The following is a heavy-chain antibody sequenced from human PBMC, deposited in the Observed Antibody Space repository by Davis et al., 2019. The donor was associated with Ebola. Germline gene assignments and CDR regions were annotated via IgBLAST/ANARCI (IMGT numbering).Heavy chain of an antibody. Sequence: GGSLRLSCAASGFTFSSYGMHWVHQAPGKGLEWVAVIWYDGSNKYYADSVKGRFTISRDNSKNTLYLQMNSLRAEDTAVYYCARDGGEWELLQNFDYWGQGTLVTVSS. CDR3: ARDGGEWELLQNFDY. CDR1: GFTFSSYG. J-gene: IGHJ4*02. D-gene: IGHD1-26*01. V-gene: IGHV3-33*01. CDR2: IWYDGSNK.